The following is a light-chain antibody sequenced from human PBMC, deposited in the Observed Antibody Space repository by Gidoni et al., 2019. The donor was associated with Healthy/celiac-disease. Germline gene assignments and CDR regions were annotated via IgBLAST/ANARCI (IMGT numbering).Light chain of an antibody. CDR3: SSYTSSSTLV. CDR2: DVS. Sequence: QSALTQPASVSGSPGQSITISCTGTSSDVGGYNYVSWYQQHPGKAPKLMIYDVSNRPSGVSNRFSGSKSGNTASLTISGPQAEDEADYYCSSYTSSSTLVFGGGPKLXAX. J-gene: IGLJ2*01. V-gene: IGLV2-14*01. CDR1: SSDVGGYNY.